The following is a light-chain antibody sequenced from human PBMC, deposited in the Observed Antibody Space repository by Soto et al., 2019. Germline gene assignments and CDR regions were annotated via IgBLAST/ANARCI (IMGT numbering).Light chain of an antibody. CDR3: QQYGSSPSLT. J-gene: IGKJ4*01. Sequence: EIVLTQSPGTLSLSPGERATLSCRASQSVSSSYLAWYQQKPGQAPRLLIYGASSRATGIPDRFSGSGSGIYFTLTISRLEPEDFAVYYCQQYGSSPSLTFGGGTKMEIK. V-gene: IGKV3-20*01. CDR2: GAS. CDR1: QSVSSSY.